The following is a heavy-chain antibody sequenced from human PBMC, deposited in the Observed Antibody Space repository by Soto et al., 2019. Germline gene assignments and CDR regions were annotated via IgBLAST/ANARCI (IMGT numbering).Heavy chain of an antibody. CDR3: AREGGTPGHFDY. V-gene: IGHV4-34*01. CDR2: INHSGST. CDR1: GGSFSGYY. Sequence: SETLSLTCAVYGGSFSGYYWSRIRQPPGKGLEWIGEINHSGSTNYNPSLKSRVTISVDTSKNQFSLKLSSVTAADTAVYYCAREGGTPGHFDYWGQGTLVTVSS. D-gene: IGHD3-16*01. J-gene: IGHJ4*02.